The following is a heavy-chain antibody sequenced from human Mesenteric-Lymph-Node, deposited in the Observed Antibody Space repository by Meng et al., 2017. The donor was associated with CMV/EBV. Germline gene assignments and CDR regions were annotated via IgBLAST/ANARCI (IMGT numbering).Heavy chain of an antibody. Sequence: GGSLRLSCAASGFIVSSNYMSWVRQAPGKGLEWVSVIYDAGSKYYADSVKGRFTISRDNSKNTLYLQMNSLRAEDTAVYYCARGSYYGAYYYYGMDVWGQGTTVTVSS. D-gene: IGHD1-26*01. CDR1: GFIVSSNY. J-gene: IGHJ6*02. CDR3: ARGSYYGAYYYYGMDV. V-gene: IGHV3-53*01. CDR2: IYDAGSK.